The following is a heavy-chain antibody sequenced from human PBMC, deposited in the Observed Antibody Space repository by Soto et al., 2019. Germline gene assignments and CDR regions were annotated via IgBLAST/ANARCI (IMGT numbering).Heavy chain of an antibody. D-gene: IGHD2-2*01. J-gene: IGHJ6*02. CDR3: ARVLIVVVPAAPSYYYYYGMDV. CDR1: GYTFTSYG. V-gene: IGHV1-18*04. CDR2: ISAYNGNT. Sequence: QVQLVQSGAEVKKPGASVKVSCKASGYTFTSYGISWVRQAPGQGLEWMGWISAYNGNTNYAQKLQGRVTMTIDTSTSTAYMELRSLRSDDTAVYYYARVLIVVVPAAPSYYYYYGMDVWGQGTTVTVSS.